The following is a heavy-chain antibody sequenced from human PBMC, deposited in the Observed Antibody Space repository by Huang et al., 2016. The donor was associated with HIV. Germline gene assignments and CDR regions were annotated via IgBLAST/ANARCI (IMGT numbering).Heavy chain of an antibody. CDR1: GYTFTDYQ. D-gene: IGHD3-22*01. J-gene: IGHJ4*02. Sequence: QVQLVQSGSELKKPGASVTVSCKVSGYTFTDYQISWVRQAPGQGLEWMGWINPNTGNPTYAQGFTGLFFFSWDTSVSTAYLQISSLKAEDTAVYFCARDSGYYRYFDYWGQGTLVTVSS. CDR2: INPNTGNP. V-gene: IGHV7-4-1*02. CDR3: ARDSGYYRYFDY.